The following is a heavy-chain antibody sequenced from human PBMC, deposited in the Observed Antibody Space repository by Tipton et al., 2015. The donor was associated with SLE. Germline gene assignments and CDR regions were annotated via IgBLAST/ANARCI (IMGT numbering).Heavy chain of an antibody. CDR2: IWYDGSNK. CDR1: GFTFSSHT. Sequence: GSLRLSCAASGFTFSSHTMNWVRQAPGKGLEWVALIWYDGSNKYYADSVKGRFTISRDNSKNTLYLQMNSLRAEDTAVYYCAKECLGELSFYYYYYGMDVWGQGTTVTVSS. D-gene: IGHD3-16*02. CDR3: AKECLGELSFYYYYYGMDV. J-gene: IGHJ6*02. V-gene: IGHV3-30*02.